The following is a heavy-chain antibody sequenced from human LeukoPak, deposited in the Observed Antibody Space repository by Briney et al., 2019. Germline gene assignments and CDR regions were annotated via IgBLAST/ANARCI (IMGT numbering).Heavy chain of an antibody. CDR2: INPNSGGT. CDR3: ARRHSYAYAFDY. V-gene: IGHV1-2*02. D-gene: IGHD5-18*01. Sequence: GASVKVSCKASGYTFTGYYTHWVRQAPGQGLEWMGWINPNSGGTNYAQKFQGRVTMTRDTSISTAYMELSRLRSDDTAVYYCARRHSYAYAFDYWGQGTLVTVSS. CDR1: GYTFTGYY. J-gene: IGHJ4*02.